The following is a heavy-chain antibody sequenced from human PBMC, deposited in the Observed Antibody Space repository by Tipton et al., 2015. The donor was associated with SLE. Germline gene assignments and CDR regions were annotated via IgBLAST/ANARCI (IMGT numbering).Heavy chain of an antibody. CDR2: MYHSGST. Sequence: TLSLTCTVSGGSIRSHYWSWIRQPPGKGVEWIGYMYHSGSTKYNPSLKSRVTISLDTSKNQVSLKLTSVTAADTAVYYCARGWYSRNWEWWFDPWGQGTLVTVSS. CDR3: ARGWYSRNWEWWFDP. J-gene: IGHJ5*02. V-gene: IGHV4-59*11. CDR1: GGSIRSHY. D-gene: IGHD6-13*01.